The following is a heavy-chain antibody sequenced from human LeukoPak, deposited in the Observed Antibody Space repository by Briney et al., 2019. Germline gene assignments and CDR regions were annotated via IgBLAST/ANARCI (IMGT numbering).Heavy chain of an antibody. CDR2: VSSSSSYI. J-gene: IGHJ4*02. V-gene: IGHV3-21*01. Sequence: GGSLRLSCAASGFTFSSYSMNWVRQAPGKGLEWVSSVSSSSSYIYYADSVKGRFTISRDNAQNSLYLQMNSLRAEDTAVYYCASATIFGVVIYYWGQGTLVTVSS. D-gene: IGHD3-3*01. CDR1: GFTFSSYS. CDR3: ASATIFGVVIYY.